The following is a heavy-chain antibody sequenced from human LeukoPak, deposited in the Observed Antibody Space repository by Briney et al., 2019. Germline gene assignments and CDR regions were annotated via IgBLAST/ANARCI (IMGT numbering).Heavy chain of an antibody. V-gene: IGHV4-34*01. CDR3: ARGQLGIGYYYYYMDV. Sequence: SETLSLTCAVYGGSFSGYYWSWIRQPPGKGLEWIGEINHSGSTNYNPSLKSRVTISVDTSKNQFSLKLSSVTAADTAVYYCARGQLGIGYYYYYMDVWGKGTTVTISS. CDR2: INHSGST. CDR1: GGSFSGYY. D-gene: IGHD7-27*01. J-gene: IGHJ6*03.